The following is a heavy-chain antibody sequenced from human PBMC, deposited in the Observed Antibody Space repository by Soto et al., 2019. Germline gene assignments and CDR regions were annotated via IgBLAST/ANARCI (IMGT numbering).Heavy chain of an antibody. Sequence: ESGGGVVQPGRSLRLSCAASGVSFSISAMHWVRQAPGKGLEWVAVISYDGSIKYYADSVKGRFTISRDNSKNTLYLQMNSLRAEDTAVYYCAKIDYWGQGTLVTVSS. J-gene: IGHJ4*02. CDR2: ISYDGSIK. CDR3: AKIDY. CDR1: GVSFSISA. V-gene: IGHV3-30-3*02.